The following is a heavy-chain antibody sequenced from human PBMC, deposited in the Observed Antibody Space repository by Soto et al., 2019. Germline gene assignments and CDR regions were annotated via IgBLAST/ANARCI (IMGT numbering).Heavy chain of an antibody. CDR2: IYYSGST. CDR1: GGSISSSSYY. D-gene: IGHD3-22*01. V-gene: IGHV4-39*01. Sequence: SETLSLTCTVSGGSISSSSYYWGWIRQPPGKGLEWIGSIYYSGSTYYNPSLKSRVTISVDTSKNQFSLKLSSVTAADTAVYYCSGIYYYDSSGYYRKAKLFDYWGQGTLVTVSS. J-gene: IGHJ4*02. CDR3: SGIYYYDSSGYYRKAKLFDY.